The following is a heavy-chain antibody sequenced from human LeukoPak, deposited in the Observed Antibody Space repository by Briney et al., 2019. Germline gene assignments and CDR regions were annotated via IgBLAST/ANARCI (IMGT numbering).Heavy chain of an antibody. CDR2: IRYDGSNK. D-gene: IGHD6-13*01. CDR3: ARSPIAAAGTWVPDY. V-gene: IGHV3-30*02. Sequence: GGSLRLSCAASDFTFSDYGMHWVRQAPGRGLEWVALIRYDGSNKYYADSVKGRFTISRDNSKNTLYLQMNSLRAEDTAVYYCARSPIAAAGTWVPDYWGQGTLVTVSS. CDR1: DFTFSDYG. J-gene: IGHJ4*02.